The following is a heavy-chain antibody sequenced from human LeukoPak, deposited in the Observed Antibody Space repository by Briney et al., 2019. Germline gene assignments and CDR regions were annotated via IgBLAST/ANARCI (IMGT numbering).Heavy chain of an antibody. V-gene: IGHV5-51*01. J-gene: IGHJ5*02. Sequence: GESLKISCKGSGYSFTSYWSGWVRQMPGKGLEWMGIIYPGDSDTRYSPSFQGQVTISADKSISTAYLQWSSLKASDTAMYYCARHNVIGMIPDNWYDPWGQGNLVTVSS. CDR2: IYPGDSDT. D-gene: IGHD3-16*02. CDR3: ARHNVIGMIPDNWYDP. CDR1: GYSFTSYW.